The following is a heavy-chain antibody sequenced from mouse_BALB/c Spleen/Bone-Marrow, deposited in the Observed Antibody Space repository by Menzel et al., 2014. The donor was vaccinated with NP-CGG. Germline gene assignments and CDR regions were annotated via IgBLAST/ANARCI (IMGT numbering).Heavy chain of an antibody. D-gene: IGHD1-1*01. CDR1: GYTFTDYA. CDR2: ISTENGNT. CDR3: ARGQYRSRCCFDY. V-gene: IGHV1S137*01. J-gene: IGHJ2*01. Sequence: QVQLMESGPELVRPGVSVKISCKGSGYTFTDYAMHWVKQSHEKSLEWIGVISTENGNTNYNQKFKGKATMTVDKSSNTAYLELTRLTSEDSAVYYCARGQYRSRCCFDYWGQGTTLTVSS.